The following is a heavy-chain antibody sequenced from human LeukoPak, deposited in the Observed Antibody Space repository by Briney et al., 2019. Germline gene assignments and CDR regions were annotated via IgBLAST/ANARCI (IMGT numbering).Heavy chain of an antibody. CDR3: AGDSGYC. D-gene: IGHD3-22*01. J-gene: IGHJ4*02. V-gene: IGHV3-7*04. Sequence: GGSLRLSCAASGFTFSNYWMTWVRQAPGKGLEWVASIKPDGSEEYYVDSVKGRFTFSRDNAKNSLFLQMNNLGAEDTAVYYCAGDSGYCWGPGTLVTVSS. CDR2: IKPDGSEE. CDR1: GFTFSNYW.